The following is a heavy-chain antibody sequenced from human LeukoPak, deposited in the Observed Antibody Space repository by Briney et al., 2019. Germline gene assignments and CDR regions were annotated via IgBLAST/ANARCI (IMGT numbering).Heavy chain of an antibody. CDR3: ARGPDSSGYYPAIDY. D-gene: IGHD3-22*01. CDR2: IYSGGST. J-gene: IGHJ4*02. V-gene: IGHV3-53*01. Sequence: PGGSLKLSCAASGFTVSSNYMSWVRQAPGKGLERVSVIYSGGSTYYADSVKGRFTISRDNSKNTLYLQMNSLRAEDTAVYYCARGPDSSGYYPAIDYWGQGTLVTVSS. CDR1: GFTVSSNY.